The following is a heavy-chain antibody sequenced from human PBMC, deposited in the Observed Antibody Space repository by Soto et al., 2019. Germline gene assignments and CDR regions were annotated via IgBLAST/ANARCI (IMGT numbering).Heavy chain of an antibody. CDR3: ARDVSPTGEFSYDAFDL. V-gene: IGHV3-7*05. CDR2: IKRYGIET. Sequence: EVQLVESGGGLVQPGGSLRLSCAASGFSFSTFWMTWLRQAPGKGLEWVANIKRYGIETHYADSVKGRFTLTRDNAKNSLYLHLNSLSPEDTAMYYCARDVSPTGEFSYDAFDLWGQGTLVTVSS. J-gene: IGHJ3*01. D-gene: IGHD2-21*01. CDR1: GFSFSTFW.